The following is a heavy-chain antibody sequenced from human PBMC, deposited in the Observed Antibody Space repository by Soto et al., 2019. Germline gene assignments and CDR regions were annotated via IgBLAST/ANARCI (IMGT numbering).Heavy chain of an antibody. CDR1: GFSLSTSGVG. D-gene: IGHD2-15*01. CDR3: AHTSGRVYCSGGSCDNWFDP. CDR2: IYWDDDK. V-gene: IGHV2-5*02. J-gene: IGHJ5*02. Sequence: QITLKESGPTLVKPTQTLTLTCTFSGFSLSTSGVGVGWIRQPPGKALEWLALIYWDDDKRYSPSLKSRLTITKDTSKNQVVLTMTNMDPVDTATYYCAHTSGRVYCSGGSCDNWFDPWGQGTLVTVSS.